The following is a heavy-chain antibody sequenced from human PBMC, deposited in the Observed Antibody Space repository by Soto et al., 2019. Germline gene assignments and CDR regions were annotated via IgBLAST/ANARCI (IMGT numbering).Heavy chain of an antibody. D-gene: IGHD6-19*01. Sequence: SETLSLTCVVSSGSISSSNWWTWVRQPPGKGLEWIGEIYHTGSTNYNPSLESRVTISVNKSKNLFFLKMFSVIALDTAVYYCARRLQWLLHWGQGTQVTVSS. CDR1: SGSISSSNW. CDR2: IYHTGST. J-gene: IGHJ4*02. V-gene: IGHV4-4*02. CDR3: ARRLQWLLH.